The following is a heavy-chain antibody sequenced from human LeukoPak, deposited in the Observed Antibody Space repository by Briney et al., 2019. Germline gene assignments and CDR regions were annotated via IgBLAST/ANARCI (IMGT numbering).Heavy chain of an antibody. V-gene: IGHV3-74*01. Sequence: PGGSLRLSCAASGFTFRTYWMHWVRQTPGQGLVWVSRINSDGSTTNYADSVKGRFTVSRDNAQNTLYLRMSSLRAENTAVYYCARAGNYYFEYWGQGALVTVSS. J-gene: IGHJ4*02. CDR2: INSDGSTT. D-gene: IGHD3-10*01. CDR3: ARAGNYYFEY. CDR1: GFTFRTYW.